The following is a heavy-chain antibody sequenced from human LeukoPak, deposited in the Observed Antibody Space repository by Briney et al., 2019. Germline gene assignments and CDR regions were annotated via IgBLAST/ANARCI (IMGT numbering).Heavy chain of an antibody. D-gene: IGHD4-17*01. J-gene: IGHJ6*02. CDR3: AVALALYYGDYYYGMDV. CDR1: RGTFSSYA. V-gene: IGHV1-69*11. Sequence: SVKVSCKASRGTFSSYAISWVRQAPGQGLEWMGRIIPILGTANYAQKFQGRVTITADESTSTAYMELSSLRSEDTAVYYCAVALALYYGDYYYGMDVWGQGTTVTVSS. CDR2: IIPILGTA.